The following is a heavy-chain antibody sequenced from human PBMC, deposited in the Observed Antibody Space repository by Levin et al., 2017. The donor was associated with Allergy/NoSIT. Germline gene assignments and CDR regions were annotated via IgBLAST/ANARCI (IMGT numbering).Heavy chain of an antibody. CDR3: ASRGLIAAAANGPGAFDS. J-gene: IGHJ3*02. Sequence: PSETLSLTCTVSGGSISSGGYYWSWIRQHPGKGLEWIGYIYYSGSTYYNPSLKSRVTISVDTSKNQFSLNLSTVTAADTAVDDCASRGLIAAAANGPGAFDSWGQGTMVTVSA. V-gene: IGHV4-31*03. CDR1: GGSISSGGYY. CDR2: IYYSGST. D-gene: IGHD6-13*01.